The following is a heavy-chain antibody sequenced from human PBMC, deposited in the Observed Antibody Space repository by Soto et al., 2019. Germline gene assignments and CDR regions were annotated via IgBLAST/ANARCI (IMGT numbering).Heavy chain of an antibody. CDR2: IIPIFGTA. Sequence: GVSVKVSWKASGGPFRSYAISLVRQAPGQGLEWMGGIIPIFGTANYSQKFQGRVTITADKSTSTAYMELSSLRSEDTAVYYCARPHGRGIAARHPVGAFDIWGQGTMVTVSS. V-gene: IGHV1-69*06. CDR3: ARPHGRGIAARHPVGAFDI. J-gene: IGHJ3*02. CDR1: GGPFRSYA. D-gene: IGHD6-6*01.